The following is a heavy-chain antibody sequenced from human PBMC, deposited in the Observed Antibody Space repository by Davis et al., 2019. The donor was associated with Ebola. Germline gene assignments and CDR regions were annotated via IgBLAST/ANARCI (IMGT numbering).Heavy chain of an antibody. D-gene: IGHD5-18*01. Sequence: GESLKTPFAAPGFPLSSYWMSWVRQAPGKGPEWVANIKQDGSEKYYVDSVKGRFTISRDNAKNSLYLQMNSLRAEDTAVYYCARDRIVDTAIYFYYGMDVWGQGTTVTVSS. CDR2: IKQDGSEK. CDR1: GFPLSSYW. CDR3: ARDRIVDTAIYFYYGMDV. V-gene: IGHV3-7*03. J-gene: IGHJ6*02.